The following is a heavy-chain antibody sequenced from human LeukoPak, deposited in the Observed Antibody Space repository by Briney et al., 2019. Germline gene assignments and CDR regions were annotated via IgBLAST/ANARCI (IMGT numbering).Heavy chain of an antibody. Sequence: SETLSLTCTVSGGSISSSSYHWGWIRQPPGKGLEWIGSLYYSGSTYNNPYLKSRVTMSVDTSKNQFSLKLSSVTAADTAVYYCARECYYDSSGYCHAFDIWGQGTMVTVSS. CDR1: GGSISSSSYH. CDR2: LYYSGST. V-gene: IGHV4-39*07. CDR3: ARECYYDSSGYCHAFDI. J-gene: IGHJ3*02. D-gene: IGHD3-22*01.